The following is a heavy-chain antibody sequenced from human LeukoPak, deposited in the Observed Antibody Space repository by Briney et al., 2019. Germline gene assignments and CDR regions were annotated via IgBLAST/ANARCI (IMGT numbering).Heavy chain of an antibody. J-gene: IGHJ4*02. V-gene: IGHV4-39*07. D-gene: IGHD3-10*01. CDR1: GGSISSSSYY. CDR3: ARGDEWFGSNRGSDYFDY. Sequence: SETLSLTCTVSGGSISSSSYYWGWIRQPPGKGLEWIGSIYYSGSTYYNPSLKSRVTISVDTSKNQFSLKLSSVTAADTAVYYCARGDEWFGSNRGSDYFDYWGQGTLVTVSS. CDR2: IYYSGST.